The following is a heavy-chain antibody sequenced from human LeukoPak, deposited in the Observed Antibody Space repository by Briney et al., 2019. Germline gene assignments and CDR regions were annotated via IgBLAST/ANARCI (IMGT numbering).Heavy chain of an antibody. D-gene: IGHD3-9*01. J-gene: IGHJ4*02. Sequence: GGSLRLSCAASGFTFDDYAMHWVRQAPGKGLEWVSGISWNSGSIGYADSVKGRFTISRDTAKNSLYLQMSSLRAEDMAFYYCAKDLRAYDILTGSGGLGYWGQGTLVTVSS. CDR3: AKDLRAYDILTGSGGLGY. CDR2: ISWNSGSI. CDR1: GFTFDDYA. V-gene: IGHV3-9*03.